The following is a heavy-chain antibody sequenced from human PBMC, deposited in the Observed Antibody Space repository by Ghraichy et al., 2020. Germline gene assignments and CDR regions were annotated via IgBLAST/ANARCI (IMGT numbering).Heavy chain of an antibody. J-gene: IGHJ6*02. CDR1: GFTFSSYV. CDR2: ISYDGSNE. V-gene: IGHV3-30*04. D-gene: IGHD2-2*01. CDR3: AREDIVVVPGTRKSLWGPPSSDREKYRMDV. Sequence: GGSLRLSCAASGFTFSSYVMHWVRQAPGKGLEWVASISYDGSNEHYADSVKGRFTISRDNSKNTLYLQMNSLKAEDTALFYCAREDIVVVPGTRKSLWGPPSSDREKYRMDVWGQGTTVTVSS.